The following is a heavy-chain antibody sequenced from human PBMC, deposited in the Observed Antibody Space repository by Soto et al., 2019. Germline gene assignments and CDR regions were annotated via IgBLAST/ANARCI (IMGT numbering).Heavy chain of an antibody. CDR2: INVYKGNT. J-gene: IGHJ4*02. D-gene: IGHD4-17*01. CDR1: GYRFTSYT. Sequence: QVLLIQSGVEVRKPGASVTVSCKASGYRFTSYTIGWVRQALGQGLEWLGWINVYKGNTIYADKFQGRVTMTTDTSTSTAHLELTSLTSDDTAVYYCARDLGGAYYDYWGQGTLVTVSS. V-gene: IGHV1-18*01. CDR3: ARDLGGAYYDY.